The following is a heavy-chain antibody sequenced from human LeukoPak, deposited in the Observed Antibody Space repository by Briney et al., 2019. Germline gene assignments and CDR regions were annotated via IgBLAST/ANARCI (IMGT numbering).Heavy chain of an antibody. V-gene: IGHV4-39*07. CDR1: GCSVSSTSNY. CDR2: IYYSGST. J-gene: IGHJ6*03. CDR3: ASEGSDYYGSGSYYRSYYYYMDV. D-gene: IGHD3-10*01. Sequence: SETLSLTCTVSGCSVSSTSNYWGWIRQPPGKGLGWIGSIYYSGSTYYNSSLKSRVTMSVDTSKNQFSLKRSLVAAAEPPGYCCASEGSDYYGSGSYYRSYYYYMDVWGKGTTVTISS.